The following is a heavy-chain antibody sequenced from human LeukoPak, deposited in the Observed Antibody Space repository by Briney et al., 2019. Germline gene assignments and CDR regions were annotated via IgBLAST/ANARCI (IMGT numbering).Heavy chain of an antibody. J-gene: IGHJ4*02. V-gene: IGHV1-69*04. Sequence: GASVKVSFKASGCTFSSYAISWVRQAPGQGLEWMGRIIPILGIANYAQKFQGRVTITAEKSTSTAYMELSRLRSEDTAVYYCARDLEPWYYGSGSHPRYDYWGEGTLVTVS. CDR2: IIPILGIA. CDR3: ARDLEPWYYGSGSHPRYDY. CDR1: GCTFSSYA. D-gene: IGHD3-10*01.